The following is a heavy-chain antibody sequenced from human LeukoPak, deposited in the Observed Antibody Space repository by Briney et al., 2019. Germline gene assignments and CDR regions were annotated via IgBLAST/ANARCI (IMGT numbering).Heavy chain of an antibody. CDR3: AREVSALFDP. V-gene: IGHV4-59*12. CDR1: GGSISSYY. CDR2: IYYSGST. J-gene: IGHJ5*02. Sequence: PSETLSLTCTVSGGSISSYYWSWIRQPPGKGLEWIGYIYYSGSTNYNPSLKSQATISVDTSNNQFSLKLSSVTAADTAVYYCAREVSALFDPWGQGTLVTVSS.